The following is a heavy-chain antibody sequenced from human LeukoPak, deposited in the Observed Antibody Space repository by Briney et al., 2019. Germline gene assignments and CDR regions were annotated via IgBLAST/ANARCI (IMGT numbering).Heavy chain of an antibody. Sequence: SETLSLTCTVSGASFSSGSYYWSWIRQPPGKGLEWIGYIYYSGSTNYNPSLKSRDTISVDTSKNQFSLKLSSVTAADTAVYYCARDGIAATGYFDYWGQGTLVTVSS. D-gene: IGHD6-13*01. J-gene: IGHJ4*02. CDR2: IYYSGST. V-gene: IGHV4-61*01. CDR1: GASFSSGSYY. CDR3: ARDGIAATGYFDY.